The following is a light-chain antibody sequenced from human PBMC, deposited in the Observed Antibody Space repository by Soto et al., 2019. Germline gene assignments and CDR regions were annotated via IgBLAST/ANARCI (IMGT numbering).Light chain of an antibody. CDR2: GAS. V-gene: IGKV3-20*01. CDR1: QSVSSSY. CDR3: QQYGSSPT. J-gene: IGKJ1*01. Sequence: EIVLTQPPCTLSLSPGERATLSCRASQSVSSSYLAWYQQQPGQAPRLLIYGASSRATGIPDRFCGSGSGTDFTLTISRLEPEDFAVYYCQQYGSSPTFGQGTKVDIK.